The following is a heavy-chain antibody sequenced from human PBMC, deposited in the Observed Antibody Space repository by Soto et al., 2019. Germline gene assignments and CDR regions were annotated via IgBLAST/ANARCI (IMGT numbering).Heavy chain of an antibody. Sequence: EVQLVESGGGLIQPGGSLRLSCAASGFTVSSNYLSWVGQAPGKGLEWVSVIYSGGMTYYADSVKGRFTISRDNSKNTVFLQMNSLRDEDTAVYYCARDGGDRPVYFYFDLWGRGTLVTVSS. J-gene: IGHJ2*01. CDR2: IYSGGMT. CDR1: GFTVSSNY. D-gene: IGHD2-21*02. CDR3: ARDGGDRPVYFYFDL. V-gene: IGHV3-53*01.